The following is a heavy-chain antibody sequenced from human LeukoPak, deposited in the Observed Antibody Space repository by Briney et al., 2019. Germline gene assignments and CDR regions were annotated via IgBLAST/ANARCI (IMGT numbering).Heavy chain of an antibody. Sequence: RSDPQSLTCGVSGRSIRSTNWWSWLRQPPGKGLEWIGEISLSGQTNFNPSLNGRVTMSHDESRNQLSMKLTAVTAADPAIYYCSRESGAFCPFGYWGQGTLVIVPP. J-gene: IGHJ4*02. D-gene: IGHD1-26*01. CDR3: SRESGAFCPFGY. CDR2: ISLSGQT. V-gene: IGHV4/OR15-8*02. CDR1: GRSIRSTNW.